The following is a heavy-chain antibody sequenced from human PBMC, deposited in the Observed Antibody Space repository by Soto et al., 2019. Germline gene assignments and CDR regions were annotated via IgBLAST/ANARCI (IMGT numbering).Heavy chain of an antibody. CDR3: ARGGKMATHPEFFDC. J-gene: IGHJ4*02. D-gene: IGHD5-12*01. V-gene: IGHV4-59*01. CDR2: IYDSGST. CDR1: GGSISSYY. Sequence: PSETLSLTCTVSGGSISSYYWSWIRQPPGKGLEWIGYIYDSGSTNYNPSLKSRVTISVDTSKNQFSLKLSSVTAADTAVYYCARGGKMATHPEFFDCGGKGPLVTVP.